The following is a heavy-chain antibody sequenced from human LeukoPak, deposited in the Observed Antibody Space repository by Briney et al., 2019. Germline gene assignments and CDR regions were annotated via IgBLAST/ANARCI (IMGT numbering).Heavy chain of an antibody. V-gene: IGHV3-21*05. CDR2: ISSSSTYI. J-gene: IGHJ6*02. Sequence: GGSLRLSCAGSGFTFSNYNMNWVRQAPGEGLEWVSCISSSSTYIYYADSVKGRFTISRDNAKNSLYLQMNSLRAEDTALYYCARDSGSRFYYNGMDVWGQGTTVTVSS. CDR3: ARDSGSRFYYNGMDV. CDR1: GFTFSNYN. D-gene: IGHD1-26*01.